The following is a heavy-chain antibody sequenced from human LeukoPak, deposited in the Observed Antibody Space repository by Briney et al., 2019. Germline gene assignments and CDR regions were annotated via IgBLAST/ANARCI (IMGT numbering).Heavy chain of an antibody. V-gene: IGHV1-2*02. CDR1: GYTFTGYY. D-gene: IGHD3-16*02. J-gene: IGHJ6*02. CDR2: INPNSGGT. CDR3: ARDLEYLSSSYYGMDV. Sequence: ASVKVSCKASGYTFTGYYMHWVRQAPGQGLEWMGWINPNSGGTNYAQKFQGRVTMTRDTSISTAYMELSRLRSDDTAVYYCARDLEYLSSSYYGMDVWGQGTTVTVSS.